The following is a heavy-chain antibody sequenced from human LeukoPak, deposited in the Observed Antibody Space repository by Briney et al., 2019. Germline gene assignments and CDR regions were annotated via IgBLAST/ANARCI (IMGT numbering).Heavy chain of an antibody. V-gene: IGHV3-9*03. J-gene: IGHJ4*02. CDR3: ARGRYYYGSGRNYFDY. Sequence: GGSLRLSCAASGFTFDDYAMHWVRQAPGKGLEWVSGISWNSGSIGYADSVKGRFTISRDNAKNSLYLQMNSLRAEDMALYYCARGRYYYGSGRNYFDYWGQGTLVTVSS. CDR2: ISWNSGSI. CDR1: GFTFDDYA. D-gene: IGHD3-10*01.